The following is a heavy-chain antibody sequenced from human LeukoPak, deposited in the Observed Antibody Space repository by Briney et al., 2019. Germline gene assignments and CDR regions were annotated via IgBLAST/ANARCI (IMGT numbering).Heavy chain of an antibody. Sequence: GGSLRLSCAASGFTFSSYWMSWVRQAPGKGLGWVANIKQDGSEKYYVDSVKGRFTISRDNAKNSLYLQMNSLRAEDTAVYYCARSQQLVHYYYYYMDVWGKGTTVTISS. D-gene: IGHD6-13*01. CDR1: GFTFSSYW. J-gene: IGHJ6*03. CDR2: IKQDGSEK. CDR3: ARSQQLVHYYYYYMDV. V-gene: IGHV3-7*01.